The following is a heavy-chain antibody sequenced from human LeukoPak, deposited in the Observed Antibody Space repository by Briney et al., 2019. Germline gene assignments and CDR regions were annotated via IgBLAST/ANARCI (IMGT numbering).Heavy chain of an antibody. CDR1: GYTFTIYD. J-gene: IGHJ6*03. CDR2: MNPNSGNT. D-gene: IGHD2-15*01. Sequence: ASVTVSCKASGYTFTIYDINWVRQATGQGLEWMGWMNPNSGNTGYAQKFQGRVTMTRNTSISTAYMELSSLRSEDTAVYYCARGQGYCSGGSCYSGYYYYYMDVWGKGTTVTVSS. CDR3: ARGQGYCSGGSCYSGYYYYYMDV. V-gene: IGHV1-8*01.